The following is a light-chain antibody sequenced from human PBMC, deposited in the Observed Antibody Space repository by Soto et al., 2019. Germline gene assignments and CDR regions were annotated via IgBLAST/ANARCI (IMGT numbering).Light chain of an antibody. CDR2: DAS. V-gene: IGKV1-33*01. Sequence: DIQLTQSPPSQSASVGDRVTITCQASQDINNYLNWYQQKPGKAPKLLIYDASTLETGVPSRFNGSGSGTDFTFTISSLQPEDFATFYCQQYDNLPLTFGGGTKVEIK. CDR3: QQYDNLPLT. CDR1: QDINNY. J-gene: IGKJ4*01.